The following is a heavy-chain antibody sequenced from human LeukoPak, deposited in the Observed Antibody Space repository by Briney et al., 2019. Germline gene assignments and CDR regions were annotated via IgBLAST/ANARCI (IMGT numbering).Heavy chain of an antibody. D-gene: IGHD2-2*02. V-gene: IGHV3-23*01. J-gene: IGHJ2*01. Sequence: PGGSLRLSCAASGFTFSSYAMSWVRQAPGKGLEWVSAISGSGGSTYYADSVKGRFTISRDNSKNTLYLQMNSLRAEDTAVYYCAAPRMRAGVVVPAAITGYFDLWGRGTLVTVSS. CDR1: GFTFSSYA. CDR3: AAPRMRAGVVVPAAITGYFDL. CDR2: ISGSGGST.